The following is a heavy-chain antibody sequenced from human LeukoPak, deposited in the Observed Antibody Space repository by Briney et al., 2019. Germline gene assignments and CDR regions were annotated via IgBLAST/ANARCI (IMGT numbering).Heavy chain of an antibody. CDR3: AKGVFVGATNEYYFDY. D-gene: IGHD1-26*01. CDR1: GFTFDDYA. Sequence: GRSLRLSCAASGFTFDDYAMHWVRQAPGKGLEWVSGISWNSGSIGYADSVKGRFTISRDNAKNSLYLQMNSLRAEDTALYYCAKGVFVGATNEYYFDYWGQGTLVTVSS. J-gene: IGHJ4*02. V-gene: IGHV3-9*01. CDR2: ISWNSGSI.